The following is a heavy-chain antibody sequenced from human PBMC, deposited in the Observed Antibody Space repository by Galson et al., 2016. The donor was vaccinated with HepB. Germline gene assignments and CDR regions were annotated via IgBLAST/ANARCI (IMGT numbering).Heavy chain of an antibody. J-gene: IGHJ6*02. D-gene: IGHD3-10*01. V-gene: IGHV1-69*13. Sequence: SVKVSCKDSGGTFSSYAISWVRQTPGQGLEWMGGIIPNLGPANYAQKFQGRVTITADVSTSTAYMELSSLRSEDTAMYYCATYSGSYFSDYYYYGMDVGGQGTTVTVSS. CDR3: ATYSGSYFSDYYYYGMDV. CDR1: GGTFSSYA. CDR2: IIPNLGPA.